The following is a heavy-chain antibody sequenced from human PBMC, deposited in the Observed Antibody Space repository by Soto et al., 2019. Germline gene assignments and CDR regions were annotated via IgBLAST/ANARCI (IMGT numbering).Heavy chain of an antibody. CDR1: GYTFTGYY. CDR2: IIPDSGAT. V-gene: IGHV1-2*02. J-gene: IGHJ4*02. D-gene: IGHD2-2*01. CDR3: AKVIPAAGNGFY. Sequence: ASVKVSCKASGYTFTGYYIHWVRQAPGQGLEWMGWIIPDSGATNYTQKFQGRVTMTSETSTNTAFLELNSLRAEDTAVYYCAKVIPAAGNGFYWGQGTLVTVSS.